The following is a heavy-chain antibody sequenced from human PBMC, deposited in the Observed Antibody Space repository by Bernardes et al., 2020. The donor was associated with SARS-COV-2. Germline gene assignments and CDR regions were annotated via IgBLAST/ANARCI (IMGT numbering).Heavy chain of an antibody. CDR1: VYIFTAYY. Sequence: ASVKVSCKASVYIFTAYYIHWVRQAPGQGLEWMGWINPNSGATKYAQKFQGWVTMTRDTSTSTAYLELSRLTSDATAVYYCATEHYFDSNGYYYPVPFDAWAQRTLVTVSS. D-gene: IGHD3-22*01. J-gene: IGHJ4*02. CDR2: INPNSGAT. V-gene: IGHV1-2*04. CDR3: ATEHYFDSNGYYYPVPFDA.